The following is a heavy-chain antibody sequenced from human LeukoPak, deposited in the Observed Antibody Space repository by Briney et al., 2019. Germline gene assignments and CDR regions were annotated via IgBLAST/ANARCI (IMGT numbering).Heavy chain of an antibody. CDR3: AAGYYDSSGYPYNWFDP. J-gene: IGHJ5*02. D-gene: IGHD3-22*01. V-gene: IGHV1-69*13. CDR1: GGTFSSYA. Sequence: GASVKVSCKASGGTFSSYAISWVRQAPGQGLEWMGRIIPIFGTANYAQKFQGRVTITAGESTSTAYMELSSLRSEDTAVYYCAAGYYDSSGYPYNWFDPWGQGTLVTVSS. CDR2: IIPIFGTA.